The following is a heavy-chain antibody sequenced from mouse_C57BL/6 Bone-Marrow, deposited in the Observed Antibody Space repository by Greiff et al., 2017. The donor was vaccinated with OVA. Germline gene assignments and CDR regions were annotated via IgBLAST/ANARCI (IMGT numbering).Heavy chain of an antibody. D-gene: IGHD1-1*01. V-gene: IGHV1-19*01. Sequence: VQLQQSGPVLVKPGASVKMSCKASGYTFTDYYMNWVKQSHGKSLEWIGVINPYNGGTSYNQKFKGKATLTVDKSSSTAYMELNSLTSEDSAVYYCARTPITTVVATPFDYWGQGTTLTVSS. CDR1: GYTFTDYY. J-gene: IGHJ2*01. CDR2: INPYNGGT. CDR3: ARTPITTVVATPFDY.